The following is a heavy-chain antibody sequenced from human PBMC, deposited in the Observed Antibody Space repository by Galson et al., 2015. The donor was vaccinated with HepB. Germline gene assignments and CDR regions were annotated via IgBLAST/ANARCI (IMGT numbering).Heavy chain of an antibody. CDR2: IWYDGSNK. D-gene: IGHD3-22*01. J-gene: IGHJ4*02. CDR1: GFTFSSYG. V-gene: IGHV3-33*01. Sequence: SLRLSCAASGFTFSSYGMHWVRQAPGKGLEWVAVIWYDGSNKYYADSVKGRFTISRDNSKNTLYLQMNSLRVEDTAVYYCARGLDYDSSGYYWGYWGQGTLVTVSS. CDR3: ARGLDYDSSGYYWGY.